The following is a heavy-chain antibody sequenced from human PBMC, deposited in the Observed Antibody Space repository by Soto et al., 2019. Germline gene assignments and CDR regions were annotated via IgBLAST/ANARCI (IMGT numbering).Heavy chain of an antibody. CDR3: ARFTVTTGGDY. D-gene: IGHD4-17*01. CDR2: ISAGNGNT. V-gene: IGHV1-18*01. CDR1: GYTFTSYG. Sequence: GASVKVSCKASGYTFTSYGISWVRQAPGQGLEWMGWISAGNGNTKYAQKLQGRVTMTRDTSASTAYMELSSLRSEDTAVYYCARFTVTTGGDYWGQGTLVTVSS. J-gene: IGHJ4*02.